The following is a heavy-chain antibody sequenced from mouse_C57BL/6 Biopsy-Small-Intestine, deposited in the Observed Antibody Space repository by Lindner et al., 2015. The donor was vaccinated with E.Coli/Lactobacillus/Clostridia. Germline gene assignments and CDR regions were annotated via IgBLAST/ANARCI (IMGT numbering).Heavy chain of an antibody. CDR1: GYAFSSSW. V-gene: IGHV1-82*01. J-gene: IGHJ2*01. Sequence: VQLQESGPELVKPGASVKISCKASGYAFSSSWMNWVKQRPGKGLEWIGRIYPGDGDTNYNGKFKGKATLTADKSSSTAYMQLSSLTSEDSAVYFCARSRWGYDGSPYWGQGTTLTVSS. CDR3: ARSRWGYDGSPY. D-gene: IGHD2-1*01. CDR2: IYPGDGDT.